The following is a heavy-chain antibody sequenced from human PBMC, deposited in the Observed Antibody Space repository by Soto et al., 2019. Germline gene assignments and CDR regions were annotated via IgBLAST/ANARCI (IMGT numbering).Heavy chain of an antibody. D-gene: IGHD2-2*02. CDR1: GFTFSSYA. J-gene: IGHJ4*02. CDR3: AKDPHIVVVPAAISRRDY. CDR2: ISGSGGST. V-gene: IGHV3-23*01. Sequence: EVQLLESGGGLVQPGGSLRLSCAASGFTFSSYAMSWVRQAPGKGLEWVSAISGSGGSTYYADSVKGRFTISRDNSKNTLYLQMNSLRAEDTAVYYCAKDPHIVVVPAAISRRDYWGQGTLVTVSS.